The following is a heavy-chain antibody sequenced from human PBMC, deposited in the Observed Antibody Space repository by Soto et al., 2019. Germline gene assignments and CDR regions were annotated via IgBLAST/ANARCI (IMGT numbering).Heavy chain of an antibody. CDR3: AGSSGYYYVDY. V-gene: IGHV1-3*01. D-gene: IGHD3-22*01. Sequence: QVQFVQSGAEVKKPGASVKVSCKASGYTFTSYAMHWVRQAPGQRLEWMGWINAGNGNTKYSQKFQGRVTITRDTSASTAYMELNSLRSEDTAVFYCAGSSGYYYVDYWGQGTLVTVSS. CDR2: INAGNGNT. CDR1: GYTFTSYA. J-gene: IGHJ4*02.